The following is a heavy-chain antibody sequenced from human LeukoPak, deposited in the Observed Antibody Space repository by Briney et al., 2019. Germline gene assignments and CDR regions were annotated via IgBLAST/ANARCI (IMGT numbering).Heavy chain of an antibody. CDR1: GFIVSSNY. D-gene: IGHD3-22*01. CDR3: AREVRGYYFDY. CDR2: ISSGGNT. J-gene: IGHJ4*02. Sequence: PGGSLRLSCAASGFIVSSNYMIWVRQAPGKGLEWVSVISSGGNTYYADSVKGRFTISRDISKNTLYLQMNGLRAEDTAVYYCAREVRGYYFDYWGQGTLVTVSS. V-gene: IGHV3-53*01.